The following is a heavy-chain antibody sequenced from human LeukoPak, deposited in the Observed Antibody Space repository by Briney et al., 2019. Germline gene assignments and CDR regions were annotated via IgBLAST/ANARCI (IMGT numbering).Heavy chain of an antibody. CDR2: INHSGST. V-gene: IGHV4-34*01. J-gene: IGHJ4*02. CDR3: ARETYSSGWYFDY. D-gene: IGHD6-19*01. CDR1: GGSFSGYY. Sequence: PSETLSLTCAVYGGSFSGYYWSWIRQPPGKGLEWIGEINHSGSTNYNPSLKSRVTISVDTSKNQFSLKLSSVTAADTAVYYCARETYSSGWYFDYCGQGTLVTVSS.